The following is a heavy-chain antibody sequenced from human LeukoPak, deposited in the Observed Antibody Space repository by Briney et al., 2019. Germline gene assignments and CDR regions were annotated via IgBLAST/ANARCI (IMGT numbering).Heavy chain of an antibody. CDR3: AKKGSSSWYHFDY. CDR2: IRFDGNNK. V-gene: IGHV3-30*02. CDR1: RFTFSNYG. J-gene: IGHJ4*02. D-gene: IGHD6-13*01. Sequence: GGSLRLSCAASRFTFSNYGMHWVRQAPGKGLEWVAFIRFDGNNKNYADSVKGRFTISRDNSKNTLYLQMNSLRAEDTAVYYCAKKGSSSWYHFDYWGQGTLVTVSS.